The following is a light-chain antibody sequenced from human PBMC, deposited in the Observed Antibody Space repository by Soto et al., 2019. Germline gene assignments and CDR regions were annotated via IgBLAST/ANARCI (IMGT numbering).Light chain of an antibody. V-gene: IGLV2-11*01. CDR1: SSDVGGYNS. Sequence: QSALTQPRSVSGSPGQSVTISCTGTSSDVGGYNSVSWYQQHPGKAPKLMIYDVSKRPSGVPDRFSGSKSGNTASLTISGLQAEDEAYYYCCSFAGTSYVFGTGTKVTVL. CDR2: DVS. J-gene: IGLJ1*01. CDR3: CSFAGTSYV.